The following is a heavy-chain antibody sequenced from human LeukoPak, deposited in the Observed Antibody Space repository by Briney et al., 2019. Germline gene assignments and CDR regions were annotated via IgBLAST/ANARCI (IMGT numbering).Heavy chain of an antibody. J-gene: IGHJ4*02. V-gene: IGHV4-39*01. CDR2: IYYSGST. CDR1: GGSISSSSYY. Sequence: PSETLSLTCTVSGGSISSSSYYWGWIRQPPGKGLEWNGSIYYSGSTYYNPSLKSRVTISVDTSKNQFSLKLSSVTAADTAVYYCARRGIAAAGMKAIDYWGQGTLVTVSS. D-gene: IGHD6-13*01. CDR3: ARRGIAAAGMKAIDY.